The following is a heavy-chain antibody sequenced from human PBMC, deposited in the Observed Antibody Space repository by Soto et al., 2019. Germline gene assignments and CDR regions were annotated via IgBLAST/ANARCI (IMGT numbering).Heavy chain of an antibody. J-gene: IGHJ6*02. CDR1: GFTFSSYG. CDR2: ISYDGSNK. D-gene: IGHD3-3*01. V-gene: IGHV3-30*18. CDR3: AKDEVETYDFWSGYYPRPYYYYGMDV. Sequence: QVQLVESGGGVVQPGRSLRLSCAASGFTFSSYGMHWVRQAPGKGLEWVAGISYDGSNKYYADSVKGRFTISRDNSKNPLYLQMNSLRAEDTAVYYCAKDEVETYDFWSGYYPRPYYYYGMDVWGQGTTVTVSS.